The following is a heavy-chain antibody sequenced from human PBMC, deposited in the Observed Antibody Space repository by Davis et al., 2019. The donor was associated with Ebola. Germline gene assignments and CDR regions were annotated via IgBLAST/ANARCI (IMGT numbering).Heavy chain of an antibody. CDR1: GFTFSSYA. Sequence: GESLKISCAASGFTFSSYAMSWVRQAPGKGLEWVSAISGSGGSTYYADSVKGRFTISRDNSKNTLCLQMNSLRAEDTAVYYCAKGGYSSGRLDYWGQGTLVTVSS. CDR3: AKGGYSSGRLDY. D-gene: IGHD6-19*01. CDR2: ISGSGGST. J-gene: IGHJ4*02. V-gene: IGHV3-23*01.